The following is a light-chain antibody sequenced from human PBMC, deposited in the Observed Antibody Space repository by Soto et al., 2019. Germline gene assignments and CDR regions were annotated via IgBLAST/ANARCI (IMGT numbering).Light chain of an antibody. CDR3: QKYVSSPVT. CDR1: QSVTSGY. V-gene: IGKV3-20*01. Sequence: EVVLTQSPGTLSLSPGERATLSCRASQSVTSGYLAWYQQKPGQAPRLLIYGASSRATDIPDRFSGSGSGTDFTLTISRLEPEDFALYYCQKYVSSPVTFGQGTKLEIK. CDR2: GAS. J-gene: IGKJ2*01.